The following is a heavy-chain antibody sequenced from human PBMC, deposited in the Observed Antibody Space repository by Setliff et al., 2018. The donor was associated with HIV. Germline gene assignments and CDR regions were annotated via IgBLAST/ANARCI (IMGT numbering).Heavy chain of an antibody. CDR1: GGTFSSYA. Sequence: EASVKVSCKASGGTFSSYAFNWVRQAPGQGLEWMGGIIPIFGTPKYAQKFQDRVTISADESTSTAYMELTSLRSADTAVYYCAGGPYGSSGYYFGDFDFWGQGTLVTVSS. V-gene: IGHV1-69*13. CDR2: IIPIFGTP. D-gene: IGHD3-22*01. J-gene: IGHJ4*02. CDR3: AGGPYGSSGYYFGDFDF.